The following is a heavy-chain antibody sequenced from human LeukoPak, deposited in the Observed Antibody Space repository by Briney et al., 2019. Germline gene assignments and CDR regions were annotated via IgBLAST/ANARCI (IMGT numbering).Heavy chain of an antibody. CDR1: GFTFSSYS. V-gene: IGHV3-48*01. J-gene: IGHJ3*02. D-gene: IGHD1-26*01. CDR3: ARFRGSSINYAFDI. CDR2: ISSSSSTI. Sequence: GGSLRLSCAASGFTFSSYSMNWVRQAPGKGLEWVSYISSSSSTIYYADSVKGRFTISRDNAKNSLYLQMNSLRAEDTAVYYCARFRGSSINYAFDIWGQGTMVTVSS.